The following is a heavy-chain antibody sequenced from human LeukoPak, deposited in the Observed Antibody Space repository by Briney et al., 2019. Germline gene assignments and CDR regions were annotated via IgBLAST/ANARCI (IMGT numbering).Heavy chain of an antibody. CDR1: GFTFSSYG. CDR2: IRYDGGNK. D-gene: IGHD3-10*01. CDR3: AKDKRLWFGESDY. J-gene: IGHJ4*02. V-gene: IGHV3-30*02. Sequence: GGSLRLSCAASGFTFSSYGMHWVRQAPGKGLEWVAFIRYDGGNKYYADSVKGRFTISRDNSKNTLYLQMNSLRAEDTAVYYCAKDKRLWFGESDYWGQGTLVTVSS.